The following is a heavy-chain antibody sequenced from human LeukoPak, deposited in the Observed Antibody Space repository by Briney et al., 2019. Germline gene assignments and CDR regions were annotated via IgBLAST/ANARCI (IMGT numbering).Heavy chain of an antibody. Sequence: SETPSLTCIVSGYSISSGYYWGWIRQPPGKGLEWIGSIYHSGSTYYNPSLKSRVTISVDTSKNQFSLKLSSVTAADTAVYYCARVSRGSYQYYFDYWGQGTLVTVSS. CDR1: GYSISSGYY. CDR2: IYHSGST. CDR3: ARVSRGSYQYYFDY. V-gene: IGHV4-38-2*02. D-gene: IGHD1-26*01. J-gene: IGHJ4*02.